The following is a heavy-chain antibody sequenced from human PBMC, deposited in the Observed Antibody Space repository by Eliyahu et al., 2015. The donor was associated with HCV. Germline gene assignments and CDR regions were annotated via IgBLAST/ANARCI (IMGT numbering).Heavy chain of an antibody. Sequence: EEQLVESGGGLVQPGGSLRLSXVASEFTLSLXXXHWVRQAPGKGLVWXSRVNSDGRRPSYADSVKGRFTISRDNAKNTLYLQMNSLRVEDTAVYYCARERRDGSGERQSDAFDIWGQGTMVTVSS. D-gene: IGHD3-10*01. CDR3: ARERRDGSGERQSDAFDI. V-gene: IGHV3-74*01. CDR2: VNSDGRRP. J-gene: IGHJ3*02. CDR1: EFTLSLXX.